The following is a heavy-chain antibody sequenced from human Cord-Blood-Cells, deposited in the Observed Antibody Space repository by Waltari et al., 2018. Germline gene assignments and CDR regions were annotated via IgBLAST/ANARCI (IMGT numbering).Heavy chain of an antibody. J-gene: IGHJ6*02. V-gene: IGHV1-18*01. CDR1: GYTFTTYG. D-gene: IGHD2-2*01. Sequence: QVQLVQSGAEVKKPGASVKVSCKASGYTFTTYGSSWVRQALGPGLEWMGWISAYNGNTNYAQKLQGRVTMTTDTSTSTAYMELRSLRSDDTAVYYCARDRRYCSSTSCYYYGMDVWGQGTTVTVSS. CDR2: ISAYNGNT. CDR3: ARDRRYCSSTSCYYYGMDV.